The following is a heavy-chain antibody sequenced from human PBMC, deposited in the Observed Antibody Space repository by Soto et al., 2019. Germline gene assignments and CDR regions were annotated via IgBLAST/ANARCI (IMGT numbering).Heavy chain of an antibody. J-gene: IGHJ4*02. CDR3: ARDKRSGLLGRSRSWYREFDY. D-gene: IGHD6-13*01. CDR1: GGTFSSYA. Sequence: QVQLVQSGAEVKKPGSSVKVSCKASGGTFSSYAISWVRQAPGQGLEWMGGIIPIFGTANYAQKFQGRVTITADESTSTAYMELSSLRSEDTAVYYCARDKRSGLLGRSRSWYREFDYWGQGTLVTVSS. V-gene: IGHV1-69*01. CDR2: IIPIFGTA.